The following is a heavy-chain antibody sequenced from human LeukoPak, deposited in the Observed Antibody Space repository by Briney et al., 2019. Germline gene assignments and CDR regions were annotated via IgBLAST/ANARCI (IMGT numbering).Heavy chain of an antibody. J-gene: IGHJ4*02. CDR2: ISGSGGST. CDR3: AKDPHARIVAAVLQ. D-gene: IGHD6-13*01. Sequence: PGGSLRLSCAASGFTFSNYAMNWVRQAPGKGLEWVSGISGSGGSTYYADSVKGRSTISRDNSKNTLYLQLNSLRAEDTAVYYCAKDPHARIVAAVLQWGQGTLVTVSS. CDR1: GFTFSNYA. V-gene: IGHV3-23*01.